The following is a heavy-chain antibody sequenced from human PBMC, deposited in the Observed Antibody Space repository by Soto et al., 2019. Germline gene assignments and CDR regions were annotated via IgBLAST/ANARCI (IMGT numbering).Heavy chain of an antibody. V-gene: IGHV3-21*01. CDR3: ARDNGGCSSTSFHSYGLDV. CDR2: ISSTSRYI. Sequence: GGSLRLSCAASGFTFSSYAMDWVRQAPGKGLGWVSSISSTSRYIYYADSVKGRFTISRDNAKNSLFLQMNSLRAEDTAIYYWARDNGGCSSTSFHSYGLDVWGQGTTVTVSS. CDR1: GFTFSSYA. J-gene: IGHJ6*02. D-gene: IGHD2-2*01.